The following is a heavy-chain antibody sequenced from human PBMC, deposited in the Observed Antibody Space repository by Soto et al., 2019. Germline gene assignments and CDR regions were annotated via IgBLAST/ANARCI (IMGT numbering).Heavy chain of an antibody. V-gene: IGHV3-23*01. CDR1: GFTFSSYA. D-gene: IGHD2-2*01. Sequence: PGGSLRLSCAASGFTFSSYAMSWVRQAPGRGLEWVSAISGSGGSTYYADSVKGRFTISRDNSKNTLYLQMNSLRAEDTAVYYCAKIEAALPRVVPAAMSVYYYYGMDVWGQGTTVTVSS. CDR2: ISGSGGST. CDR3: AKIEAALPRVVPAAMSVYYYYGMDV. J-gene: IGHJ6*02.